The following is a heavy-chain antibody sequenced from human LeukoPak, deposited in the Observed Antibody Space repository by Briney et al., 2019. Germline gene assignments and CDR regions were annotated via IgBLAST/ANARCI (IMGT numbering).Heavy chain of an antibody. CDR2: IYPGDSDT. D-gene: IGHD5-18*01. V-gene: IGHV5-51*01. CDR3: ARQFFNSPDAFDI. CDR1: GYTFADYW. J-gene: IGHJ3*02. Sequence: GESLKISCKSSGYTFADYWIGWVRQMPGKGLEWMGIIYPGDSDTRYSPSFQGQVTISADKSISTAYLQWSSLKASDTAMYYCARQFFNSPDAFDIWGQGTMVTVSS.